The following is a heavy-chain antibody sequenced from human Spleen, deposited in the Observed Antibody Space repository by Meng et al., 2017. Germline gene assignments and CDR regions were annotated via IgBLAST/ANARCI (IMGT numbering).Heavy chain of an antibody. CDR3: ARSDWFDP. CDR2: IKPDGTVT. V-gene: IGHV3-74*01. CDR1: GFTFRNYW. J-gene: IGHJ5*02. Sequence: GESLKISCTASGFTFRNYWMHWVRQAPGKGLVWVSRIKPDGTVTVYADSVKGRFTISRDNAKNTLYLQMNSLRSDDTAVYYCARSDWFDPWGQGTLVTVSS.